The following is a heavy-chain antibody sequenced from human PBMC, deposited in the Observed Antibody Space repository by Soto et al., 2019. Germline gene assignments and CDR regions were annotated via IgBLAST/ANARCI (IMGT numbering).Heavy chain of an antibody. CDR2: ISSSSSYI. D-gene: IGHD5-12*01. V-gene: IGHV3-21*01. Sequence: PGGSLRLSCAASGFTFSSYSMNWVRQAPGKGLEWVSSISSSSSYIYYADSVKGRFTISRDNAKNSLYLQMNSLRAEDTAVYYCARDSGYDSYYYYYYMDVWGKGTTVTVSS. CDR1: GFTFSSYS. CDR3: ARDSGYDSYYYYYYMDV. J-gene: IGHJ6*03.